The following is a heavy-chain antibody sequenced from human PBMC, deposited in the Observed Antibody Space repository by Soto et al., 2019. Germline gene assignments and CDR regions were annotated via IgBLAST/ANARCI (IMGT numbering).Heavy chain of an antibody. CDR1: GGSFSGYY. Sequence: SETLSLTCAVYGGSFSGYYWSWIRQPPEKGLEWIGEINHSGSTNYNPALKSRVTISVDTSKNQFSLKLSSVTAADTAVYYCARGGNYYGPGSYNYYYGMDVWGQGTTVTVSS. CDR2: INHSGST. V-gene: IGHV4-34*01. CDR3: ARGGNYYGPGSYNYYYGMDV. J-gene: IGHJ6*02. D-gene: IGHD3-10*01.